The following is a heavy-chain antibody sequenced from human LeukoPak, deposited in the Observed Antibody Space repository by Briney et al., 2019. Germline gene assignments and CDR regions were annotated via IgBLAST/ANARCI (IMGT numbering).Heavy chain of an antibody. J-gene: IGHJ4*02. CDR3: TRDPRRLDY. CDR2: INQDGGEK. V-gene: IGHV3-7*03. Sequence: GGSLRLSCVASGFTFSSYWMSWVRQAPGKGLEWVANINQDGGEKYAVDSVKGRFTISRDNAKNSLYLQMNSLRAEDTAVYYCTRDPRRLDYWGQGTLVTVSS. CDR1: GFTFSSYW.